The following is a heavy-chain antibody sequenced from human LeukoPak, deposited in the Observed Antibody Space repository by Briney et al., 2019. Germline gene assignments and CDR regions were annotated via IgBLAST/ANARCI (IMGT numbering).Heavy chain of an antibody. CDR2: ISSSGSTI. Sequence: GGSLRLSCAASGFTFSSYEMNWVRQAPGKGLEWVSYISSSGSTIYYADSVKGRFTISRDNAKNSLYLQMNSLRAEDTALYYCAREAGYDSSGYWPFDYWGQGTLVTVSS. CDR3: AREAGYDSSGYWPFDY. CDR1: GFTFSSYE. J-gene: IGHJ4*02. V-gene: IGHV3-48*03. D-gene: IGHD3-22*01.